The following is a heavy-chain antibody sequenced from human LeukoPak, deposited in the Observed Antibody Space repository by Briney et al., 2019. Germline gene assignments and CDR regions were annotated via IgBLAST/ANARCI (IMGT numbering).Heavy chain of an antibody. Sequence: GGSLRLSCVASVFTFSSYSIKWVRQARREGLEWVSGTSGSGGRTYYADSVKGRFTISRENSKNTLYLQMNSLRAEDTAVYYCAKVRLYGDYPEIDYWGQGTLVAVSS. CDR1: VFTFSSYS. V-gene: IGHV3-23*01. D-gene: IGHD4-17*01. CDR2: TSGSGGRT. CDR3: AKVRLYGDYPEIDY. J-gene: IGHJ4*02.